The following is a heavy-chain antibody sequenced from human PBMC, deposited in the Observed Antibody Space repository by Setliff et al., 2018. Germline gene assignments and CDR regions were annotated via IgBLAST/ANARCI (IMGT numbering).Heavy chain of an antibody. CDR3: LRLVRYCTKIACQATSGDEV. CDR1: GYTLSNSI. CDR2: ISVYNGKT. J-gene: IGHJ4*02. D-gene: IGHD2-8*01. V-gene: IGHV1-18*01. Sequence: VSCKASGYTLSNSILSWVRQAPGQGLEWVGWISVYNGKTYFAQKFQDRITLTTDTSTNTGYLELRGLRSDDTAVYYCLRLVRYCTKIACQATSGDEVWGLGTLVTVSS.